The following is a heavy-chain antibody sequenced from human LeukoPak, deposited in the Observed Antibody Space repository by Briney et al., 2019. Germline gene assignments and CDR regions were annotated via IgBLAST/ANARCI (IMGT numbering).Heavy chain of an antibody. D-gene: IGHD3-22*01. V-gene: IGHV1-2*02. J-gene: IGHJ4*02. CDR3: ARLYYYDSSGYYAFDY. CDR1: GYTFTGYY. Sequence: ASVKVSCKASGYTFTGYYMHWVRQAPGQGLEWMGCINPNSGGTNYAQKFQGRVTMTRDTSISTAYMELSRLRSDDTAVYYCARLYYYDSSGYYAFDYWGQGTLVTVSS. CDR2: INPNSGGT.